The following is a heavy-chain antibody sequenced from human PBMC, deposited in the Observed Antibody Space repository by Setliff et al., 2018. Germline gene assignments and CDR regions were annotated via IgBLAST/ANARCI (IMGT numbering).Heavy chain of an antibody. D-gene: IGHD3-22*01. CDR3: ASAPLLYSDSSGLSGTFDI. Sequence: SETLSLTCTVSGGSISSGDYYWSWIRQPPGKGLEFVGYIYYSGSTYYNPSLKSRVTISIDTSKNQFSLKVNSVTAADMAVYYCASAPLLYSDSSGLSGTFDIWGQGTMVTVSS. CDR2: IYYSGST. V-gene: IGHV4-30-4*08. J-gene: IGHJ3*02. CDR1: GGSISSGDYY.